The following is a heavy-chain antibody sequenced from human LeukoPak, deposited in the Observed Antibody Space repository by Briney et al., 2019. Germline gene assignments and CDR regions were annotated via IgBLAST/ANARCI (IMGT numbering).Heavy chain of an antibody. Sequence: PGGSLRLSCAASGFTFSSYAMHWVRQAPGKGLEWVAVISYDGSNKYYADSVKGRFTISRDNSKNTLYLQMNSLRAEDTAVYYCARDSVNYYYYYGMDVWGQGTTVTVSS. V-gene: IGHV3-30*14. CDR3: ARDSVNYYYYYGMDV. J-gene: IGHJ6*02. CDR2: ISYDGSNK. CDR1: GFTFSSYA. D-gene: IGHD4-23*01.